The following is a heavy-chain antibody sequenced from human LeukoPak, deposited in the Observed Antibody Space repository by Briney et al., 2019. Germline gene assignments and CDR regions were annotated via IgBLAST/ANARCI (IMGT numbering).Heavy chain of an antibody. CDR2: INHSGST. Sequence: SETLSLTCAVYGGSFSGYYWSWIRQPPGKGLEWIGEINHSGSTNYNPSLKSRVTISVDTSKNQFSLKLSSVTAADTAVYYCARDVLLWFGELPSNWFDPWGQGTLVTVSS. CDR3: ARDVLLWFGELPSNWFDP. CDR1: GGSFSGYY. D-gene: IGHD3-10*01. J-gene: IGHJ5*02. V-gene: IGHV4-34*01.